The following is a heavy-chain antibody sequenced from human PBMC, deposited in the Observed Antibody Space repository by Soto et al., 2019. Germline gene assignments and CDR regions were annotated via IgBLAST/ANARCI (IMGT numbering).Heavy chain of an antibody. V-gene: IGHV3-23*01. CDR2: ISGSGGST. J-gene: IGHJ3*02. CDR3: AKERGAVAGGNDAFDI. Sequence: GGSLRLSCAASGFTFSSYAMIWVRQAPGKGLEWVSAISGSGGSTYYADSAKGRFTISRDNSKNTLYLQMNSLRAEDKAVYYCAKERGAVAGGNDAFDIWGQGTMVTVSS. CDR1: GFTFSSYA. D-gene: IGHD6-19*01.